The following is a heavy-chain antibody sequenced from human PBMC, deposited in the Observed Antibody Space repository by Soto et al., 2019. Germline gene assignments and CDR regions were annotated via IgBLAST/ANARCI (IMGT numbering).Heavy chain of an antibody. V-gene: IGHV4-39*07. CDR3: ARKEGHLEYSSSLFGFDP. Sequence: SETLSLTCTVSGGSISSSSYYWGWIRQPPGKGLEWIGSIYYSGSTYYNPSLKSRVTISVDTSKNQFSLKLSSVTAADTAVYYCARKEGHLEYSSSLFGFDPWGQGTLVTVSS. CDR1: GGSISSSSYY. J-gene: IGHJ5*02. CDR2: IYYSGST. D-gene: IGHD6-6*01.